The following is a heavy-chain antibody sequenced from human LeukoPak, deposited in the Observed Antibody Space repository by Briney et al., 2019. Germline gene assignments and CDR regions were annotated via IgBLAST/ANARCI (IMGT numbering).Heavy chain of an antibody. V-gene: IGHV4-59*01. Sequence: SETLSLTCTVSVGSISSYYWSWIRQPPGKGLEWIGYIYYSGSTNYNPSLKSRVTISVDTSKNQFSLKLSSVTAADMAVYYCAGASYDSSGVHWGQGTLVTVSS. CDR2: IYYSGST. CDR1: VGSISSYY. D-gene: IGHD3-22*01. CDR3: AGASYDSSGVH. J-gene: IGHJ4*02.